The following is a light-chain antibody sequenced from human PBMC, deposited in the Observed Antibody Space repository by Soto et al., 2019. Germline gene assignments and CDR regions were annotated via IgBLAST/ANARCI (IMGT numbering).Light chain of an antibody. Sequence: EMVLTQSPDTLSLSPGERATLSCKASQSVSSSYLAWYQQRPGQAPRLLIHGASKRATGVPARFSGSGSGTEFTLTISSLQSEDFAVYYCQQYSNWPPITFGQGTRLEIK. CDR2: GAS. V-gene: IGKV3-15*01. CDR1: QSVSSSY. CDR3: QQYSNWPPIT. J-gene: IGKJ5*01.